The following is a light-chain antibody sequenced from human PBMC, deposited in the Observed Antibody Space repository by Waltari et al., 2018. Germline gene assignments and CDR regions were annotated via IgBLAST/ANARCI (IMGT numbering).Light chain of an antibody. CDR3: QQYNHWPPYT. V-gene: IGKV3-15*01. J-gene: IGKJ2*01. Sequence: EVVMTQFPATLSVSLGGKAPLSCRASQSVGSNLAWYQQKPGQAPRLLIHGASTRATGIPDRFSGSGSGTDFTLTINSLQSEDFAIYYCQQYNHWPPYTFGQGTKLEI. CDR2: GAS. CDR1: QSVGSN.